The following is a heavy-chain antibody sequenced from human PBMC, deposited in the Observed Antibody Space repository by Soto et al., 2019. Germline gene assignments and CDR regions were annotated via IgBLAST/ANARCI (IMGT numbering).Heavy chain of an antibody. D-gene: IGHD6-13*01. Sequence: QVQLVQSGAEVKKPGSSVKVSCKASGGTFSSYAISWVRQAPGQGLEWMGGIIPIFGTANYAQKFQGRVTITADKSTSTAYMELSSLSSEDTAVYYCAREPVSGIAAAGFLDYWGQGTLVTVSS. J-gene: IGHJ4*02. CDR2: IIPIFGTA. V-gene: IGHV1-69*06. CDR3: AREPVSGIAAAGFLDY. CDR1: GGTFSSYA.